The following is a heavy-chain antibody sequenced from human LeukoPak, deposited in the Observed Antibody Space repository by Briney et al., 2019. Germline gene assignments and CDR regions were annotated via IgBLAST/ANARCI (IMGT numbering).Heavy chain of an antibody. CDR3: ARDRAIVHFDY. J-gene: IGHJ4*02. CDR2: INMNTGNP. Sequence: ASVKVSCKASGYTFTSHSINWVRQAPGQGLEWMGWINMNTGNPTYAQGFAGRFVFSLDTSASTAYLQISGLKSEDTAVYYCARDRAIVHFDYWGQGTLVTVSS. D-gene: IGHD3-16*02. V-gene: IGHV7-4-1*02. CDR1: GYTFTSHS.